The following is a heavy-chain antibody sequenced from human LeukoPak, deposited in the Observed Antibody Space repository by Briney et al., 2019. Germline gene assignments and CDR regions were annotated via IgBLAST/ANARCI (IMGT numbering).Heavy chain of an antibody. CDR1: GFTFSSYS. J-gene: IGHJ6*03. CDR2: ISSSSSYI. V-gene: IGHV3-21*01. D-gene: IGHD6-13*01. CDR3: ARRIAAAGTYYYYYMDV. Sequence: GGSLRLFCAASGFTFSSYSMNWVRQAPGKGLEWVSSISSSSSYIYYADSVKGRFTISRDNAKNSLYLQTNSLRAEDTAVYYCARRIAAAGTYYYYYMDVWGKGTTVTVSS.